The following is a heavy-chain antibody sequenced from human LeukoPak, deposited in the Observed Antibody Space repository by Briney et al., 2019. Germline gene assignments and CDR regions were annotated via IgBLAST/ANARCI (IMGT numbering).Heavy chain of an antibody. V-gene: IGHV1-24*01. CDR2: FDPETGEI. CDR1: VYFLSESC. CDR3: ATEDPSGVDVFNL. J-gene: IGHJ3*01. Sequence: ASVTVSCKVSVYFLSESCLHWVRQAPGKGLEWMGGFDPETGEIIYAQNLQGRVTMSEDISTDTAYVELSSLRYEDTAVYYCATEDPSGVDVFNLWGQGTMVAVSS. D-gene: IGHD3-3*01.